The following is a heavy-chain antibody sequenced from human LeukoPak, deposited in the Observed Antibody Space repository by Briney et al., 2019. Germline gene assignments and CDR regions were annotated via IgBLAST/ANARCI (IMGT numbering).Heavy chain of an antibody. CDR2: IKSKTDGGTT. Sequence: GGSLRLSCAASGFTFSNAWMSWVRQAPGKGLEWVGRIKSKTDGGTTDYAAPVKGRFTISRDDSKNTLYLQMNSLKTEDTAVYYCTTRRVAVATYFDYWGQGTLGTVSS. CDR1: GFTFSNAW. D-gene: IGHD6-19*01. CDR3: TTRRVAVATYFDY. V-gene: IGHV3-15*01. J-gene: IGHJ4*02.